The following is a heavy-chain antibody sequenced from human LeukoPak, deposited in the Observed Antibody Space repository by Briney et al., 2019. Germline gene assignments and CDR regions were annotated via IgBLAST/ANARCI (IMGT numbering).Heavy chain of an antibody. D-gene: IGHD5-18*01. CDR1: GGSFSGYY. CDR2: INHSGST. Sequence: PSETLSLTCAVYGGSFSGYYWSWIRQPPGKGLEWIGEINHSGSTNHNPSLKSRVTISVDTSKNQFSLKLSSVTAADTAVYYCARGVYNYGGHNWFDPWGQGTLVTVSS. CDR3: ARGVYNYGGHNWFDP. J-gene: IGHJ5*02. V-gene: IGHV4-34*01.